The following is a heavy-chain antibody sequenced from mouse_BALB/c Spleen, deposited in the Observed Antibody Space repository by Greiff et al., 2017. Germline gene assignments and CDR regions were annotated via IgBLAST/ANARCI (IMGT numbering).Heavy chain of an antibody. J-gene: IGHJ3*01. D-gene: IGHD3-2*01. V-gene: IGHV1-9*01. CDR3: AQTARATSPFAY. Sequence: QVQLQQSGAELMKPGASVKISCKATGYTFSSYWIEWVKQRPGHGLEWIGEILPGSGSTNYNEKFKGKATFTADTSSNTAYMQLSSLTSEDSAVYYCAQTARATSPFAYWGQGTLVTVAA. CDR2: ILPGSGST. CDR1: GYTFSSYW.